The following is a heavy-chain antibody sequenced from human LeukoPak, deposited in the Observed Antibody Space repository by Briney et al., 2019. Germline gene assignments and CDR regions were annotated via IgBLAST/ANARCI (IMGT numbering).Heavy chain of an antibody. D-gene: IGHD6-13*01. CDR3: ARVAAGTGWSNY. CDR1: GFTFSSYS. CDR2: ISSSSSYI. J-gene: IGHJ4*02. V-gene: IGHV3-21*01. Sequence: GGSLRLSCAASGFTFSSYSMNWVRQAPGKGLEWVSSISSSSSYIYYADSVKGRFTISRDNAKNSLYLQMNSLRAEDTAVYYCARVAAGTGWSNYWGQGTLVTVSS.